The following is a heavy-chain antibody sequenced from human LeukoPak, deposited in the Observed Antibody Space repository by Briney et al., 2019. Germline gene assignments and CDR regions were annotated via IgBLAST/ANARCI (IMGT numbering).Heavy chain of an antibody. V-gene: IGHV4-38-2*02. CDR3: ARDVRSTLNWFDP. CDR2: IHYSKIT. CDR1: GYSISSGFY. D-gene: IGHD4-17*01. Sequence: SETLSLTCTVSGYSISSGFYWGWIRQSPGKGLDWIGSIHYSKITFYNPSLKSRVTMSLDTSRNRFSLNLNSVTAADTAVYYCARDVRSTLNWFDPWGQGTLVTVSS. J-gene: IGHJ5*02.